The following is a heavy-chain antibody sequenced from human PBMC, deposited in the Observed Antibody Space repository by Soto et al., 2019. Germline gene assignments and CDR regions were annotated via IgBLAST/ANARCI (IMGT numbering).Heavy chain of an antibody. Sequence: SETLSLTCTVSGGSINDDTYHWGWIRQPPGKGLEWIGSIYYSGTSSYNPSLKSRVTMSVDTSKKQLSLRLRSVTAADTAVYYCARLHCDSPNCVPLDPWGQGTLVTVSS. CDR2: IYYSGTS. V-gene: IGHV4-39*01. D-gene: IGHD2-2*01. CDR1: GGSINDDTYH. CDR3: ARLHCDSPNCVPLDP. J-gene: IGHJ5*02.